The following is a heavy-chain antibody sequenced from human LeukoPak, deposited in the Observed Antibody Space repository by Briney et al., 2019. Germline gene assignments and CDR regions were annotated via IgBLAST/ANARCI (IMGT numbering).Heavy chain of an antibody. D-gene: IGHD5-18*01. J-gene: IGHJ4*02. Sequence: GGSLRLSCAASGFTVSNNYMSWVRQAPGKGLEWVSVVYSGGSTCSADSVKGRFTISRDNSKNTLYLQMNSLRAEDSAVYYCARDRYSYGFALDCWGQGTLVTVSS. V-gene: IGHV3-66*02. CDR1: GFTVSNNY. CDR3: ARDRYSYGFALDC. CDR2: VYSGGST.